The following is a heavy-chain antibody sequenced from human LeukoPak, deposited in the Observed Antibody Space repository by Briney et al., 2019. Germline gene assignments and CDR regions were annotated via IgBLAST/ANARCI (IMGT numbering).Heavy chain of an antibody. CDR3: ARELLMRGPNPRNWFDP. J-gene: IGHJ5*02. D-gene: IGHD2/OR15-2a*01. V-gene: IGHV4-4*07. Sequence: SETLSLTCTVSGGSISSYYWSWIRQPAGKGLEWIGRIYTSGSTNYNPSLKSRVTMSVDTSKNQFSLKLSSVTAADTAVYYCARELLMRGPNPRNWFDPWGQGTLVTVSS. CDR1: GGSISSYY. CDR2: IYTSGST.